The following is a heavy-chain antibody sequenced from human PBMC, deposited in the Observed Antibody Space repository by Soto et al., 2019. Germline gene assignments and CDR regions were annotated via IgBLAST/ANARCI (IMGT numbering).Heavy chain of an antibody. CDR3: ARGMELPQSYYYYYGMDV. CDR2: IIPIFGTA. D-gene: IGHD1-26*01. V-gene: IGHV1-69*13. CDR1: GGTFSSYA. Sequence: SVKVSWKASGGTFSSYAISWVRQAPGQGLEWMGGIIPIFGTANYAQKFQGRVTITADESTSTAYMELSSLRSEDTAVYYCARGMELPQSYYYYYGMDVWGQGTTVTVSS. J-gene: IGHJ6*02.